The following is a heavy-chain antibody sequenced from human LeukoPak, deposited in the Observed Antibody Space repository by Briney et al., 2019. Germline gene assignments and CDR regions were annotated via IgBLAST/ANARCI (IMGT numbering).Heavy chain of an antibody. V-gene: IGHV4-59*01. J-gene: IGHJ4*02. CDR1: GGSISSYY. Sequence: SETLSLTCTVSGGSISSYYWSWIRQPPGKGLEWIGYIYYSGSTNYNPSLKSRVTISVEKSKNQFSLKLSSVTAADTAVYYCAREGGPYRPLDYSGQGTLVTVAS. CDR2: IYYSGST. CDR3: AREGGPYRPLDY.